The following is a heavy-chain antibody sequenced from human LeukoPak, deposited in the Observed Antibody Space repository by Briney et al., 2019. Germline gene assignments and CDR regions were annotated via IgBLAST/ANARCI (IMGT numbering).Heavy chain of an antibody. J-gene: IGHJ6*03. CDR3: ARFLATWDYYYMDV. CDR2: IGGSGAFI. CDR1: GFTFRTYS. D-gene: IGHD3-3*02. V-gene: IGHV3-48*01. Sequence: GGSLRLSCVASGFTFRTYSMNWVRQAPGKGLEWVSSIGGSGAFIYYADSVKGRFTISRDNAKNSLYLQLNSLRAEDTAVYYCARFLATWDYYYMDVWGTGTTVTVSS.